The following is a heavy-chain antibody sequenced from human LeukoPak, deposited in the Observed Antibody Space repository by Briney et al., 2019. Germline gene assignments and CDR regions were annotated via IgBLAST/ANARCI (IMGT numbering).Heavy chain of an antibody. D-gene: IGHD2-2*01. CDR1: GGSISSGGYY. CDR3: ARCSRYCSSTSCYPDAFDI. Sequence: PSETLSLTCTVSGGSISSGGYYWSWIRQHLGKGLEWIGYIYYSGSTYYNPSLKSRVTISVDTSKNQFSLKLSSVTAADTAVYYCARCSRYCSSTSCYPDAFDIWGQGTMVTVSS. J-gene: IGHJ3*02. CDR2: IYYSGST. V-gene: IGHV4-31*03.